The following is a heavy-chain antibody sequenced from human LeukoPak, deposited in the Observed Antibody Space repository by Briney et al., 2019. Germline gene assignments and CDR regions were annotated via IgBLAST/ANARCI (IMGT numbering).Heavy chain of an antibody. V-gene: IGHV3-30*02. J-gene: IGHJ1*01. CDR1: GFTFSNYA. CDR3: AKTGFQWGEYFYYMDV. Sequence: GGSLRLSCAASGFTFSNYAMHWVRQAPGKGLEWVAFIRHDGSDIYYADSVKGRFTISRDNSKDTLYFQMNSLIYDDTAVYYCAKTGFQWGEYFYYMDVWGQGTLVTVSS. D-gene: IGHD2-21*02. CDR2: IRHDGSDI.